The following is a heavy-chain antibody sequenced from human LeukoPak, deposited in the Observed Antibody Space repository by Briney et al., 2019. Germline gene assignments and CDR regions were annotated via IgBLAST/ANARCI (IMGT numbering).Heavy chain of an antibody. CDR3: ARELRFLEWTIGTVDY. CDR2: INHSGST. J-gene: IGHJ4*02. D-gene: IGHD3-3*01. Sequence: GSLRLSCEASGFTFSSYWMSWVRQAPGKGLEWIGEINHSGSTNYNPSLKSRVTISVDTSKNQFSLKLSSVTAADTAAYYCARELRFLEWTIGTVDYWGQGTLVTVSS. CDR1: GFTFSSYW. V-gene: IGHV4-34*01.